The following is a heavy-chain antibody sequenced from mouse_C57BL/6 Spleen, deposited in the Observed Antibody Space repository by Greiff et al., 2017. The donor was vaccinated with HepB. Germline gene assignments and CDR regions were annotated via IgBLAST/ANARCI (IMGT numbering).Heavy chain of an antibody. J-gene: IGHJ2*01. CDR2: IYPGDGDT. CDR1: GYAFSSYW. V-gene: IGHV1-80*01. CDR3: ARSGTTRYFDY. Sequence: QVQLQQSGAELVKPGASVKISCKASGYAFSSYWMNWVKQRPGKGLEWIGQIYPGDGDTNYNGKFKGKATLTADKSSSTAYMQLSSLTSEDSAVYFCARSGTTRYFDYWGKGTTLTVDS. D-gene: IGHD4-1*01.